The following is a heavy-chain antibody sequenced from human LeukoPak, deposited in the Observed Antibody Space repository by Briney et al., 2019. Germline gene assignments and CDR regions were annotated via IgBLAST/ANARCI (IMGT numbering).Heavy chain of an antibody. Sequence: SETLSLTCTVSGGSISSYYWSWTRQPPGKGLEWIGYIYYSGSTNYNPSLKSRVTISVDTSKNQFSLKLSSVTAADTAVYYCARGGYDYVWGSYPSLDYWGQGTLVTVSS. J-gene: IGHJ4*02. CDR2: IYYSGST. D-gene: IGHD3-16*02. CDR1: GGSISSYY. CDR3: ARGGYDYVWGSYPSLDY. V-gene: IGHV4-59*01.